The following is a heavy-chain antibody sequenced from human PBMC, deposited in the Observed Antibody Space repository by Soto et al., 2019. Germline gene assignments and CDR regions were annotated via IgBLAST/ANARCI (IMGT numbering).Heavy chain of an antibody. CDR1: GGSITNGYYY. CDR3: ARWVEVSLDYFDS. Sequence: QVQLQESGPGLVKPSETLSLTCTVSGGSITNGYYYWSWVRQNPGKGLEWIGHIYHSGRTYYRPSRKSRVXXSXDXXKGQFSRNLGSVTAADTAVYYCARWVEVSLDYFDSWGQGTPVTVSS. V-gene: IGHV4-31*03. CDR2: IYHSGRT. D-gene: IGHD2-15*01. J-gene: IGHJ4*02.